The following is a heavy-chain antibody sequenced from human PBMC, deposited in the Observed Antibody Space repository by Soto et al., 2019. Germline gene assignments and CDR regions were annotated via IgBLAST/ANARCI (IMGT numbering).Heavy chain of an antibody. D-gene: IGHD5-12*01. J-gene: IGHJ4*03. V-gene: IGHV6-1*01. CDR1: GDSVSSNSAA. CDR2: TYYRSKWYN. Sequence: TLSLTCAISGDSVSSNSAAWNWIRQSPSRGLEWLGRTYYRSKWYNDYAVSVKSRITINPDTSKNQFSLQLNSVTPENTAVYYCAIGGYSGYDFRDHPFQLWGQGPLATVPS. CDR3: AIGGYSGYDFRDHPFQL.